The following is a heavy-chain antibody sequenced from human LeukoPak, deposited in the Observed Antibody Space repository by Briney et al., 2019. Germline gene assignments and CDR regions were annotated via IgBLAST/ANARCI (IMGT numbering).Heavy chain of an antibody. CDR1: GGSISSSSYY. V-gene: IGHV4-39*01. CDR2: IYYSGST. CDR3: ARSTGYCNWFDP. J-gene: IGHJ5*02. Sequence: PSETLSLTCTVSGGSISSSSYYWGWIRQPPGKGLEWIGSIYYSGSTYYNPSLKSRVTISVDTSKNQFSLKLSSVTAADTAVYYCARSTGYCNWFDPWGQGTLVTVSS. D-gene: IGHD3-9*01.